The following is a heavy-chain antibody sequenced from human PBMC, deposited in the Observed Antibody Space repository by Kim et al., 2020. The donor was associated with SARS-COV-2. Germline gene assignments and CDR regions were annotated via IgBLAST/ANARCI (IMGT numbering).Heavy chain of an antibody. CDR3: ARASYTTREVAGTTFFDY. D-gene: IGHD6-19*01. CDR2: INHSGST. J-gene: IGHJ4*02. Sequence: SETLSLTCAVYGGSFSGYYWSWIRQPPGKGLEWIGEINHSGSTNYNPSLKSRVTISVDTSKNQFSLKLSSVTAADTAVYYCARASYTTREVAGTTFFDYWGQGTLVTVSS. V-gene: IGHV4-34*01. CDR1: GGSFSGYY.